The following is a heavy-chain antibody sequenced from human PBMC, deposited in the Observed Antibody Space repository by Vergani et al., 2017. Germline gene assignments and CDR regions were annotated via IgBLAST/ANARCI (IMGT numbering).Heavy chain of an antibody. D-gene: IGHD6-6*01. J-gene: IGHJ4*02. V-gene: IGHV3-23*01. CDR3: AKMAYSSFYYFDY. Sequence: EVHLLESGGGQVEAGGSLRLSCVASGFTFSNSAMSWVRQTSGKGLEWVSAISGHGDRTYYADSVKGRFTISRDNSKNTLYLQMNSLRAEDTAVYYCAKMAYSSFYYFDYWGQGTLVTVSS. CDR1: GFTFSNSA. CDR2: ISGHGDRT.